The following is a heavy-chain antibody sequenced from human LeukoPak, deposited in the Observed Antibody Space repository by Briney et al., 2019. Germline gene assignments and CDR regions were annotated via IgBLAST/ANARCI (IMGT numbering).Heavy chain of an antibody. CDR2: ISSSSSYI. V-gene: IGHV3-21*01. Sequence: GGSLRLSCAASGFTFSSYSMNWVRQAPGKGLEWVSSISSSSSYIYYADSVKGRFTISRDNAKNSLYLQMNSLRAEDTAVYYCARDPRYCSSTSCSRRGYWGQGALVTVSS. J-gene: IGHJ4*02. CDR3: ARDPRYCSSTSCSRRGY. CDR1: GFTFSSYS. D-gene: IGHD2-2*01.